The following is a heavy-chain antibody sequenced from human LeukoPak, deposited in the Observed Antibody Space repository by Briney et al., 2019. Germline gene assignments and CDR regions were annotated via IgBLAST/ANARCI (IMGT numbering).Heavy chain of an antibody. D-gene: IGHD3-22*01. CDR2: IYYSGST. J-gene: IGHJ3*02. CDR1: GGSISGYY. Sequence: SETLSLTCTVSGGSISGYYWSWIRQPPGKGLEWIGYIYYSGSTKYNPSLKSRVTMSVDTSRNQFSLKLSSVTAADTAVYYCARGGLENGYHSNDGFNIWGQGTMVTVSS. CDR3: ARGGLENGYHSNDGFNI. V-gene: IGHV4-59*01.